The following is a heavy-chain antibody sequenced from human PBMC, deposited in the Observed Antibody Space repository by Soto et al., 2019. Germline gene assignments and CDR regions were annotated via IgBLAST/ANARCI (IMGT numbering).Heavy chain of an antibody. CDR1: GFTFSSYG. Sequence: PGGSLRLSCAASGFTFSSYGMHWVRQAPGKGLEWVAVIWYDGSNKYYADSVKGRFTISRDNSKNTLYLQMNSLRAEDTAVYYCARDSEAYSSSPFDYWGQGTLVTVSS. V-gene: IGHV3-33*01. CDR2: IWYDGSNK. D-gene: IGHD6-6*01. J-gene: IGHJ4*02. CDR3: ARDSEAYSSSPFDY.